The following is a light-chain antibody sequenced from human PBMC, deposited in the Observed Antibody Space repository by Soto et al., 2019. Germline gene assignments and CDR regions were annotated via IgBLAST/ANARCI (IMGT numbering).Light chain of an antibody. Sequence: DIQMTQSPSTLSASVGDRVTVTCRASQSINGWLAWYQQKPGRAPKLLIYDVSSLESGVPSRFSGRGSGTEFTLTISSLQPDDFATYYCQQYNSYWTFGQGTKVDIK. CDR1: QSINGW. V-gene: IGKV1-5*01. J-gene: IGKJ1*01. CDR2: DVS. CDR3: QQYNSYWT.